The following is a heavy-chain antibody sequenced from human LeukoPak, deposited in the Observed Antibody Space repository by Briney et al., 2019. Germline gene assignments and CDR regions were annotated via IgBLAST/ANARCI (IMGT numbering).Heavy chain of an antibody. V-gene: IGHV1-2*02. J-gene: IGHJ4*02. CDR1: GYMFTCYY. CDR3: ARGYCSGDCFTLFDY. D-gene: IGHD2-21*02. Sequence: GSVQVSCQASGYMFTCYYMHWVRQAPGQGIEWMGWINSNSGGTIYAQKFQGRVTLTRDTSIRTAYMELSSLRSDDTAVYYCARGYCSGDCFTLFDYWGQGTLVTVSS. CDR2: INSNSGGT.